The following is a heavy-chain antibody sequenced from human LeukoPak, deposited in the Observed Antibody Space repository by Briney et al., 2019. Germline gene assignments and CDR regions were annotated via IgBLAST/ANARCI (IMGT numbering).Heavy chain of an antibody. CDR2: IYWDDDK. J-gene: IGHJ3*02. V-gene: IGHV2-5*02. Sequence: SGPTLVKPTQTLTLTCTFSGFSLSISGVGVGWIRQPPGKALEWLALIYWDDDKRYSPSLKSRLTITEDTSKNQVVLTMTNMDPVDTATYYCAHRHHDILTSHDAFDIWGQGTMVTVSS. CDR1: GFSLSISGVG. D-gene: IGHD3-9*01. CDR3: AHRHHDILTSHDAFDI.